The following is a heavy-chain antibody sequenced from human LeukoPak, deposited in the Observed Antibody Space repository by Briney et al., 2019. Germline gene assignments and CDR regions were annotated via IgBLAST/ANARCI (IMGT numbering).Heavy chain of an antibody. J-gene: IGHJ6*02. Sequence: GGSLRLSCATSGFSFYNAWMNWVRQAPGKGLEWVGRIRSNSDGGTIDYATPVKGRFTISRDDSKSTLYLQMNSLKIEDTAVYYCTTDEDWNYARKDVWGQGATVIVSS. V-gene: IGHV3-15*07. D-gene: IGHD1-7*01. CDR1: GFSFYNAW. CDR2: IRSNSDGGTI. CDR3: TTDEDWNYARKDV.